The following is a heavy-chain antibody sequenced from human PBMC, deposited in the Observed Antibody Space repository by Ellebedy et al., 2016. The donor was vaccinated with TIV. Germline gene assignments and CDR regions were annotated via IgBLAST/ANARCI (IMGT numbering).Heavy chain of an antibody. Sequence: MPSETLSLTCRVSGVPISSHFWSWIRQPPGKGLEWFGHIFFSGSTNYNPSLESRVSISIDTSKNQISLNLASVTAADTAVYYCARSGDWFDPWGQGTLVTVAS. D-gene: IGHD3-10*01. V-gene: IGHV4-59*11. CDR2: IFFSGST. CDR1: GVPISSHF. J-gene: IGHJ5*02. CDR3: ARSGDWFDP.